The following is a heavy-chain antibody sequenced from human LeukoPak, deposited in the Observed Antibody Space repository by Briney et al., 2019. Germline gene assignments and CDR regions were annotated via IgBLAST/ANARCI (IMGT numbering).Heavy chain of an antibody. CDR1: GFTFSNSW. J-gene: IGHJ3*02. V-gene: IGHV3-15*01. D-gene: IGHD3-10*01. Sequence: GGSLRLSCAASGFTFSNSWMSWVRQAPGKGLEWVGRIKSKTDGGTTDYAAPVKGRFTISRDDSKNTLYLQMNSLKTEDTAVYYCTTDRGPEAFDIWGQGTMVTVSS. CDR2: IKSKTDGGTT. CDR3: TTDRGPEAFDI.